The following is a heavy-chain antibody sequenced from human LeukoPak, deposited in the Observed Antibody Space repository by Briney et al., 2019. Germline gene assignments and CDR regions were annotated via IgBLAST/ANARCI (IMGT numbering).Heavy chain of an antibody. D-gene: IGHD3-22*01. J-gene: IGHJ3*02. V-gene: IGHV1-69*05. CDR2: IIPIFGTA. Sequence: SVEVSCKASGGTFSSYAISWVRQAPGQGLEWMGGIIPIFGTANYAQKFQGRVTITTDESTSTAYMELSSLRSEDTAVYYCAREAGGKTYYYDSSGSHDAFDIWGQGTMVTVSS. CDR1: GGTFSSYA. CDR3: AREAGGKTYYYDSSGSHDAFDI.